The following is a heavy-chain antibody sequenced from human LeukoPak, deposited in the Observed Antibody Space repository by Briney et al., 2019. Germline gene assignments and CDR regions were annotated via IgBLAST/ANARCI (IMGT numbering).Heavy chain of an antibody. CDR1: GFTFSRNW. CDR3: ARVLVSPKNYYYYGMDV. Sequence: GGSLRLSCEASGFTFSRNWMSWVRQAPGKGLEWVANIKQDGSEKNYVDSVKGRFTISRDNAKNSLYLQMNSLRAEDTAVYYCARVLVSPKNYYYYGMDVWGQGTTVTVSS. J-gene: IGHJ6*02. CDR2: IKQDGSEK. D-gene: IGHD2-2*01. V-gene: IGHV3-7*04.